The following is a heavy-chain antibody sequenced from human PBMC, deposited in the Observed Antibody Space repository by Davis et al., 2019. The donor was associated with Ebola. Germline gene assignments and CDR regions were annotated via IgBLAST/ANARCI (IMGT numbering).Heavy chain of an antibody. V-gene: IGHV3-21*04. D-gene: IGHD3-3*01. CDR1: GFTFSTYS. J-gene: IGHJ6*04. Sequence: GGSLRLSCAASGFTFSTYSMSWVRQAPGKGLEWVSSLSTSSDYIYYADSVRCRFSISRDNSKNTLYLQMNSLRAEDSAVYYCAKSGLSFGVVKYHYGMDVWGKGTTVTVSS. CDR3: AKSGLSFGVVKYHYGMDV. CDR2: LSTSSDYI.